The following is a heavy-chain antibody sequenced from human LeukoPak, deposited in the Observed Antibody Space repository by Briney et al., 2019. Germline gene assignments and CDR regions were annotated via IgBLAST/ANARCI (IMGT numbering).Heavy chain of an antibody. Sequence: PSETLSLTCTVSGGSISSYYWSWIRQPPGKGLEWIGYIYYSGSTNYNPSLKSRVTISVDTSKNQFSLKLSSVTAADRAVYYCARVAMGGNKYFDYWGQGTLVTVSS. CDR1: GGSISSYY. CDR2: IYYSGST. V-gene: IGHV4-59*01. D-gene: IGHD4-23*01. CDR3: ARVAMGGNKYFDY. J-gene: IGHJ4*02.